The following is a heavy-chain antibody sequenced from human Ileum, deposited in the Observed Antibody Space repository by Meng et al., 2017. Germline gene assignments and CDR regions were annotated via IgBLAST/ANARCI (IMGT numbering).Heavy chain of an antibody. D-gene: IGHD4/OR15-4a*01. V-gene: IGHV1-2*02. Sequence: SVKVSCKASGYTFSDYYMHWVRQAPGQGLEWMGWVYPNTGAPNYAPSFQGRVTMTRDTSISTAYMELNSLTPDDTAVYYCAREGLYRSNDYWGQGTLVTVSS. J-gene: IGHJ4*02. CDR3: AREGLYRSNDY. CDR2: VYPNTGAP. CDR1: GYTFSDYY.